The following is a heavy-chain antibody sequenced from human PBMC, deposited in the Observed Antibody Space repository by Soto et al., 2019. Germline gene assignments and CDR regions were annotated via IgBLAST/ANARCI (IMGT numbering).Heavy chain of an antibody. CDR2: IDHNGYT. J-gene: IGHJ5*02. CDR3: ARVRDWFDP. Sequence: PSETLSLTCAVYGGSFSGYYWNWIRQPPGKGLEWIGEIDHNGYTNYNPSLKSRVTISVDTSKNQFSLRLTSVTAADTAVYYCARVRDWFDPWGQGTLVTV. V-gene: IGHV4-34*01. D-gene: IGHD3-3*01. CDR1: GGSFSGYY.